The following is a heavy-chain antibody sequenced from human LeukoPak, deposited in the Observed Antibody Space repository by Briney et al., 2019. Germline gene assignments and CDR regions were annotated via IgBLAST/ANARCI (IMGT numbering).Heavy chain of an antibody. Sequence: PSETLFLTCTVSGDSILSGDFYWNWVRQHPEKGLEWIGYISYRGTTYYNPSLRSRLTISLDTSNNQFSLRLTSVAAADTAIYYCARGGGGGYYHDASGLDSWGQGSLVTVSS. CDR1: GDSILSGDFY. CDR2: ISYRGTT. J-gene: IGHJ4*02. V-gene: IGHV4-31*03. CDR3: ARGGGGGYYHDASGLDS. D-gene: IGHD3-22*01.